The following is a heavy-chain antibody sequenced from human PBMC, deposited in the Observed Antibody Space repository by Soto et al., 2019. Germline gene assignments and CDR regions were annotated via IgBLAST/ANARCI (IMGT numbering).Heavy chain of an antibody. J-gene: IGHJ4*02. D-gene: IGHD6-19*01. Sequence: SETLSLTCTVSGGSVSSGSYYWSWIRQPPGKGLEWIGYIYYSGSTNYNPSLKSRVTISVDTSKNQFSLKLSSVTAADTAVYYCARAGSSGWYRDYWGQGTLVTVS. CDR3: ARAGSSGWYRDY. CDR2: IYYSGST. CDR1: GGSVSSGSYY. V-gene: IGHV4-61*01.